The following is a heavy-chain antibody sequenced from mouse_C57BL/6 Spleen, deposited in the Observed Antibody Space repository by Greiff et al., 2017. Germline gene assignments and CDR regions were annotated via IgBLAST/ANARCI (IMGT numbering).Heavy chain of an antibody. V-gene: IGHV1-82*01. D-gene: IGHD1-1*02. CDR3: ARGDYGLYYAMDY. J-gene: IGHJ4*01. CDR1: GYAFSSSW. CDR2: IYPGDGDT. Sequence: QVHVKQSGPELVKPGASVKISCKASGYAFSSSWMNWVKQRPGKGLEWIGRIYPGDGDTNYNGKFKGKATLTADKSSSTAYMQLSSLTSEDSAVYFCARGDYGLYYAMDYWGQGTSVTVSS.